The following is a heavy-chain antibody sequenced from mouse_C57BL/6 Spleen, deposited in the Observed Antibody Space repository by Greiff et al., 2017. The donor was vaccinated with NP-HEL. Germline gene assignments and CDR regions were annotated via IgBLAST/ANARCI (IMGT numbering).Heavy chain of an antibody. D-gene: IGHD1-1*01. CDR3: ARRDYYGCFFAY. V-gene: IGHV5-9*01. CDR1: GFTFSSYT. CDR2: ISGGGGNT. Sequence: VQLNESGGGLVKPGGSLKLSCAASGFTFSSYTMSWVRQTPEKRLEWVATISGGGGNTYYPDSVKGRFTISRDNAKNTLYLQMSSLRSEDTALYYCARRDYYGCFFAYWGQGTLVTVSA. J-gene: IGHJ3*01.